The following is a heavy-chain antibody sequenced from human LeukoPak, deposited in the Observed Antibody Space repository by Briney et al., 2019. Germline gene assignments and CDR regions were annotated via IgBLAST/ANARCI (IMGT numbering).Heavy chain of an antibody. J-gene: IGHJ6*03. Sequence: GGSLRLSCAASGFTFSSYSMNWVRQAPGKGLEWVSSISSSSSYIYYADSVKGRFTISRDNAKNSLYLQMNSLRAEDTAVYYCAGTPMGYSYGYLDYYYYMDVWGKGTTVTISS. CDR1: GFTFSSYS. D-gene: IGHD5-18*01. CDR2: ISSSSSYI. CDR3: AGTPMGYSYGYLDYYYYMDV. V-gene: IGHV3-21*01.